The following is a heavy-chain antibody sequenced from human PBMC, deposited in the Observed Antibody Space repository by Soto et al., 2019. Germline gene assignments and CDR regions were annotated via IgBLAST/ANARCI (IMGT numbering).Heavy chain of an antibody. CDR3: ARASRYYWNYMMY. CDR1: GYTFTSYD. CDR2: INPTSGTT. V-gene: IGHV1-46*01. Sequence: ASVKVSCKASGYTFTSYDMNWVRQAPGQGLEWMGMINPTSGTTSYAQKFQGRVTLTRDTSTSTVSMELSSLRSEDTAVYFCARASRYYWNYMMYWGQGTPVTVSS. D-gene: IGHD1-1*01. J-gene: IGHJ4*02.